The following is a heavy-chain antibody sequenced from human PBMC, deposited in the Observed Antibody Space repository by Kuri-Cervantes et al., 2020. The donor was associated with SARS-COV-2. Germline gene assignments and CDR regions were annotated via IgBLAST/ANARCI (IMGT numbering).Heavy chain of an antibody. V-gene: IGHV3-7*01. D-gene: IGHD6-13*01. Sequence: GESLKISCAASGFTLSSDWMTWVRQAPGKGLEWVADIKEDGSEKYYVDSVKGRFTISRDNAKNSLLLQMNSLRAEDTAVYYCARSEAAGRTFDPWGQGTLVTVSS. CDR2: IKEDGSEK. J-gene: IGHJ5*02. CDR1: GFTLSSDW. CDR3: ARSEAAGRTFDP.